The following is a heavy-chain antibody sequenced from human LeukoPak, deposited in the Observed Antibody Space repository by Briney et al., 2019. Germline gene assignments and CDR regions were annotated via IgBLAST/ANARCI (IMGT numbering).Heavy chain of an antibody. Sequence: GGSLRLSCVASEFTVSTNYMSWVRQAPGKGLERISYIGISSGNTKYADSVKGRFTISRDKARNSLYLQVNSLRVEDTAMYYCARDHRYAFDNWGHGTLVTVSS. V-gene: IGHV3-11*06. CDR2: IGISSGNT. CDR1: EFTVSTNY. CDR3: ARDHRYAFDN. D-gene: IGHD5-12*01. J-gene: IGHJ4*01.